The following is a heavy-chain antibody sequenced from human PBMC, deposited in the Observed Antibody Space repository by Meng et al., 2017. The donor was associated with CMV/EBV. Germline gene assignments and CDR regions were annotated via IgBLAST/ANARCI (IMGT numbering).Heavy chain of an antibody. J-gene: IGHJ4*02. CDR3: ARARGRVVVVAPFDY. CDR1: GGTFSSYA. V-gene: IGHV1-69*01. CDR2: IIPIFGTA. Sequence: VQSGAEVKKPGSWVKVSCKASGGTFSSYAISWVRQAPGQGLEWMGGIIPIFGTANYAQKFQGRVTITADESTSTAYMELSSLRSEDTAVYYCARARGRVVVVAPFDYWGQGTLVTVSS. D-gene: IGHD2-15*01.